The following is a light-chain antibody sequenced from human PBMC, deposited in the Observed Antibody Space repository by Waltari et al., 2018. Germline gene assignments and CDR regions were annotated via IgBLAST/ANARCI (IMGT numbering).Light chain of an antibody. CDR3: LQHNSYPWT. J-gene: IGKJ1*01. Sequence: DIQMTQSPSSLSASVGDTVTITCRASQDVSSYLNWFQQKPGKAPKLLIYAASSLESGVPSRFSGSGSGTEFTLTISSLQPEDFAAYYCLQHNSYPWTFGQGTKVEIK. V-gene: IGKV1-17*01. CDR1: QDVSSY. CDR2: AAS.